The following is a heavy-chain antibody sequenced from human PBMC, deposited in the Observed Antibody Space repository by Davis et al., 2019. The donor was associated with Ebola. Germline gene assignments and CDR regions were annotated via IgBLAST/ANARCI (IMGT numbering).Heavy chain of an antibody. CDR1: GYSISSGYY. CDR3: ARGGRATWYYYYYGMDV. Sequence: MPSETLSLTCTVSGYSISSGYYWGWIRQPPGKGLEWIGNLYHGGSTNYNPSLKSRVTISVDTSKNQFSLKLSSVTAADTAVYYCARGGRATWYYYYYGMDVWGQGTTVTVSS. J-gene: IGHJ6*02. D-gene: IGHD1-26*01. CDR2: LYHGGST. V-gene: IGHV4-38-2*02.